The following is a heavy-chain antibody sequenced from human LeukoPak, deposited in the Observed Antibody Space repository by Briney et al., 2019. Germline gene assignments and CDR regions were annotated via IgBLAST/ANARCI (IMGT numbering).Heavy chain of an antibody. CDR2: IYSTGST. V-gene: IGHV4-4*07. J-gene: IGHJ4*02. CDR1: GGSISSYY. CDR3: ARQIASAGTAGFDF. D-gene: IGHD6-13*01. Sequence: PSETRSLTCTVSGGSISSYYWSWIRQPAGKGLEWIGRIYSTGSTNYNPSLKSRVTMSVDTSKNQFSLRLRSVTAADTAVYYCARQIASAGTAGFDFWGQGALVTVSS.